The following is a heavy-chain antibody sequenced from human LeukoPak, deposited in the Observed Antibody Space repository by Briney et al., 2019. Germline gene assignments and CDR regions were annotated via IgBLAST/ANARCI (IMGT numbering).Heavy chain of an antibody. V-gene: IGHV4-39*07. CDR2: IYYTGTT. D-gene: IGHD3-10*01. J-gene: IGHJ4*02. Sequence: TSETLSLTCSVSSGSISVTGIDWGWVRQPPGKGLEYIGKIYYTGTTSYNPSLKSRVTISIDTSKKQFSLKLNSMTAADTAVYYCARSELLWFGGVKSGFDYWGQGTLVTVSS. CDR1: SGSISVTGID. CDR3: ARSELLWFGGVKSGFDY.